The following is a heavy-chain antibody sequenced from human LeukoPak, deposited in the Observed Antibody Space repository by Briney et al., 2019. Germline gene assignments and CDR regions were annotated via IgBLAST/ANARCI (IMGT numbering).Heavy chain of an antibody. CDR2: ISYDGSNK. Sequence: GGSLRLSCAASGFTFSSYAMHWVRQAPGKGLEWVAVISYDGSNKYYADSVKGRFTISRDNSKNTLYLQMNSLRAEDTAVYYCAREEVGGSYYDWGQGTLVTVSS. CDR3: AREEVGGSYYD. J-gene: IGHJ4*02. V-gene: IGHV3-30*04. CDR1: GFTFSSYA. D-gene: IGHD1-26*01.